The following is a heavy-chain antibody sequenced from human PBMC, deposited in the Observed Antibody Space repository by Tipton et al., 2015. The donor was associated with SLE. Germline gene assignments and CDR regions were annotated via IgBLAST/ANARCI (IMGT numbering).Heavy chain of an antibody. CDR1: GFTFSSYW. CDR3: ARDWGTYYYESSGYFNI. D-gene: IGHD3-22*01. V-gene: IGHV3-7*01. J-gene: IGHJ3*02. CDR2: VKQDGSEK. Sequence: SLRLSCAASGFTFSSYWMSWVRQAPGKGLEWVANVKQDGSEKYYVDSVKGRFTISRDNAKNSLYLQMNSLRAEDTAVYYCARDWGTYYYESSGYFNIWGQGTMVTVSS.